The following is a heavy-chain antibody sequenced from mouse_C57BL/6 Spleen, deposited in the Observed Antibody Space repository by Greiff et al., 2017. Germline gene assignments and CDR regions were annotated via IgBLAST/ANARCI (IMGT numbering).Heavy chain of an antibody. CDR2: IDPSDSYT. CDR1: GYTFTSYW. CDR3: ARKDSSGYAPFAY. D-gene: IGHD3-2*02. Sequence: QVQLQQPGAELVMPGASVKLSCKASGYTFTSYWMHWVKQRPGQGLEWIGEIDPSDSYTNYNQKFKGKSTLTVDKSSSTAYMQLSSLTSEDSAVYYCARKDSSGYAPFAYWGQGTLVTVSA. J-gene: IGHJ3*01. V-gene: IGHV1-69*01.